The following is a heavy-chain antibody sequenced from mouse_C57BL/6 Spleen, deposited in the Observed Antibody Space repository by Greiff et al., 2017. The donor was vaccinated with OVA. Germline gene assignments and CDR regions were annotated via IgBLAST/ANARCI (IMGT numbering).Heavy chain of an antibody. V-gene: IGHV5-17*01. Sequence: EVHLVESGGGLVKPGGSLKLSCAASGFTFSDYGMHWVRQAPEKGLEWVAYISSGSSTIYYADTVKGRFTISRDNAKNTLFLQMTRLRSEDAAMYYCAWEGVTTYYYAMDYWGQGTSVTVSS. CDR3: AWEGVTTYYYAMDY. D-gene: IGHD2-5*01. CDR1: GFTFSDYG. J-gene: IGHJ4*01. CDR2: ISSGSSTI.